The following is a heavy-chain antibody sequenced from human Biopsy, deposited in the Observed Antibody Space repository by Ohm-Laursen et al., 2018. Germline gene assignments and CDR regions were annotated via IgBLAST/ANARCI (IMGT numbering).Heavy chain of an antibody. CDR1: GYTFTSQY. CDR2: INPHGGTT. CDR3: AKGQDLRGGAEYFQH. J-gene: IGHJ1*01. V-gene: IGHV1-2*02. D-gene: IGHD2-15*01. Sequence: ASVKVSCKASGYTFTSQYLHWVRQVPGQGLEWMGWINPHGGTTKFAQDFQGRVTMTRDTSITTAYMELRRLRSDDTAVYYCAKGQDLRGGAEYFQHWGQGALVTVSS.